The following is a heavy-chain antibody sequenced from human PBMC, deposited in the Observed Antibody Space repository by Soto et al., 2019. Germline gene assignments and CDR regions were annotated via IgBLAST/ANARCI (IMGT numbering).Heavy chain of an antibody. CDR3: ARAPKVSGSSQTRPDF. CDR2: IYYSGST. J-gene: IGHJ4*02. CDR1: GGSISSYY. D-gene: IGHD6-6*01. V-gene: IGHV4-59*12. Sequence: SETLSLTCTVSGGSISSYYWSWIRQPPGKGLEWIGYIYYSGSTNYNPSLKSRVTISIDTSKKQFSLNLASVSAADTAVYYCARAPKVSGSSQTRPDFWGQGTLVTVSS.